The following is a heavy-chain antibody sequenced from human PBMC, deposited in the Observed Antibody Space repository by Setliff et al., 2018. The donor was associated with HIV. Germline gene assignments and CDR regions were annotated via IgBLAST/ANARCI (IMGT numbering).Heavy chain of an antibody. CDR2: MTPYSGNT. D-gene: IGHD3-3*01. Sequence: GASVKVSCKTSGDTFTSYDINWVRQAAGNGLEWMGWMTPYSGNTGYAQKFQGRVSMTSDTSTTTAYMELRNLRSDDTAVYYGARDGEIGPDFWGQGTLVTVSS. CDR3: ARDGEIGPDF. V-gene: IGHV1-8*02. CDR1: GDTFTSYD. J-gene: IGHJ4*02.